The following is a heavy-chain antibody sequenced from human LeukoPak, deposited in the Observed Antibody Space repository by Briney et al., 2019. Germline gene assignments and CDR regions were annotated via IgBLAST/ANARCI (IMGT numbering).Heavy chain of an antibody. V-gene: IGHV3-21*01. CDR1: GFTFRSYS. CDR2: ISSSSSYI. CDR3: AREYYYDSSGYSAY. J-gene: IGHJ4*02. Sequence: PGGSLRLSCAASGFTFRSYSMNRVRQAPGKGLEWVSSISSSSSYIYYTDSVKGRFTISRDNAKNSLYLQMNSLRAEDTAVYYCAREYYYDSSGYSAYWGQGTLVTVSP. D-gene: IGHD3-22*01.